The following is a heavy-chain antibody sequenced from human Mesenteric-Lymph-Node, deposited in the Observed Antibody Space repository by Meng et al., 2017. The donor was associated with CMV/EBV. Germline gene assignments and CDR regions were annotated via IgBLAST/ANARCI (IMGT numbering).Heavy chain of an antibody. V-gene: IGHV3-69-1*01. CDR1: GFPFSDYN. Sequence: GESLKISCEASGFPFSDYNMNWVRQAPGKGLEWVSYISVSTGSTYYADSVKGRFTISRDNGRNSLFLQMHTLRTEDTAVYYCARGALGYCSSTSCYYYWGQGTLVTVSS. D-gene: IGHD2-2*01. J-gene: IGHJ4*02. CDR2: ISVSTGST. CDR3: ARGALGYCSSTSCYYY.